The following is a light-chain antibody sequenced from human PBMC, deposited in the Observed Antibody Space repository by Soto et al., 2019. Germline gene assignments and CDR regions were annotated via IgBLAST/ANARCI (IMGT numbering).Light chain of an antibody. CDR1: ESISTW. CDR2: EAS. J-gene: IGKJ1*01. V-gene: IGKV1-5*03. CDR3: QRYNTYPWT. Sequence: DIQMTQSPSTLSASVGDRVTITCRASESISTWLAWYQQKPGKAPKSLIYEASSLESGVTSRFSGSGSGTEFTLTISSLQPDDFAPYYCQRYNTYPWTFGQGTKGEIK.